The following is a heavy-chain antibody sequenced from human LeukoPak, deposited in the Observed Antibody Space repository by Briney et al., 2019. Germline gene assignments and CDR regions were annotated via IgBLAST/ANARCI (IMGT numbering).Heavy chain of an antibody. Sequence: PGGSLRLSCAASGFTFSSYAMSWVRQAPGKGLEWVSAISGSGGSTYYADSVKGRFTISRDNSKNTLYLQMNSLIAEDTAVYYCAKAYCGGDCYSSEDMDVWGKGTTVTVSS. V-gene: IGHV3-23*01. CDR2: ISGSGGST. CDR3: AKAYCGGDCYSSEDMDV. CDR1: GFTFSSYA. D-gene: IGHD2-21*02. J-gene: IGHJ6*03.